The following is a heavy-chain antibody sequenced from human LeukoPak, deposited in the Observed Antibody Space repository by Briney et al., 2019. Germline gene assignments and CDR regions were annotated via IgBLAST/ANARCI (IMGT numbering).Heavy chain of an antibody. CDR1: GGSISSGDYY. CDR2: IYYSGST. CDR3: ARFVSEYQLQEYNWFDP. V-gene: IGHV4-30-4*08. Sequence: PSETLSLTCTVSGGSISSGDYYWSWIRQPPGKGLEWIGYIYYSGSTYYNPSLKSRVTISVDTSKNQFSLKLSSVTAADTAVYYCARFVSEYQLQEYNWFDPWGQGTLVTVSS. J-gene: IGHJ5*02. D-gene: IGHD2-2*01.